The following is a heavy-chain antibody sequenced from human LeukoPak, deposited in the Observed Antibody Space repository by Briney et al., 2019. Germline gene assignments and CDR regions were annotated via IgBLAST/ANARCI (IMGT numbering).Heavy chain of an antibody. CDR1: GGSISSGDYY. CDR3: ARPYYYDSRIDP. Sequence: NPSETLSLTCTVSGGSISSGDYYWSWIRQPPGKGLERIAYMYYSGSTYYNPSLKSRVTMSADTSKNQLSLKLSSVTAADTAVYYCARPYYYDSRIDPWGQGILVTVSS. J-gene: IGHJ5*02. D-gene: IGHD3-22*01. CDR2: MYYSGST. V-gene: IGHV4-30-4*01.